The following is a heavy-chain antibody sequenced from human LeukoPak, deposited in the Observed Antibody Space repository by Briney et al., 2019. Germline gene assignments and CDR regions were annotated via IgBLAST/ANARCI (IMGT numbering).Heavy chain of an antibody. CDR3: ARDPRWLTPDCTSTSCYENYFDP. Sequence: SETLSLTCGVSGYSISSGYQWAWIRQSPGKGLEWIGSIYHSGSAHYNPSLKSRVTISVETSKNQFSLNMYSVTAADTAVYYCARDPRWLTPDCTSTSCYENYFDPWGQGTLVTVPS. CDR2: IYHSGSA. CDR1: GYSISSGYQ. D-gene: IGHD2-2*01. V-gene: IGHV4-38-2*02. J-gene: IGHJ5*02.